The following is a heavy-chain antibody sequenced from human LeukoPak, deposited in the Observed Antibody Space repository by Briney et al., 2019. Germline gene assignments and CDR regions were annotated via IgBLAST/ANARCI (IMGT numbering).Heavy chain of an antibody. V-gene: IGHV1-2*02. CDR2: INPNSGGT. D-gene: IGHD2-21*01. CDR1: GYTFTSYY. Sequence: ASVKVSCKASGYTFTSYYMHWVRQAPGQGLEWMGWINPNSGGTSYAQKFQGRVTMTRDTSISTAYMELSRLRSDDTAVYYCASGGDGDAFDIWGQGTMVTVSS. CDR3: ASGGDGDAFDI. J-gene: IGHJ3*02.